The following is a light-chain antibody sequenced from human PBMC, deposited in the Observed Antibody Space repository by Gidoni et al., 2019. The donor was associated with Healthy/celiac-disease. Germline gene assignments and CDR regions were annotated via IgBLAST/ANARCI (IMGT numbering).Light chain of an antibody. J-gene: IGKJ4*01. CDR1: QSISSY. Sequence: DIQMTQSPSSLSASVGDRVTITCRASQSISSYLNWYQQKPGKAPKLVIYAASSLQSGVPSRFSGSGSGTDFTLTISSLQPEDFATYYCQQSYSTPLTFXGXTKVEIK. CDR2: AAS. CDR3: QQSYSTPLT. V-gene: IGKV1-39*01.